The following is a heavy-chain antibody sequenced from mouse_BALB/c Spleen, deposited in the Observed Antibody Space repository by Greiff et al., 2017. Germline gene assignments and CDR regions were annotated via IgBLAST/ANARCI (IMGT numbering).Heavy chain of an antibody. V-gene: IGHV1-14*01. CDR3: AVVAGDFDY. J-gene: IGHJ2*01. CDR1: GYTFTSYV. Sequence: EVQLQQSGPELVKPGASVKMSCKASGYTFTSYVMHWVKQKPGQGLEWIGYINPYNDGTKYNEKLKGKATLTADKSSSTAYMQLSSLTSEDSAVYYCAVVAGDFDYWGQGTTLTVSS. D-gene: IGHD1-1*01. CDR2: INPYNDGT.